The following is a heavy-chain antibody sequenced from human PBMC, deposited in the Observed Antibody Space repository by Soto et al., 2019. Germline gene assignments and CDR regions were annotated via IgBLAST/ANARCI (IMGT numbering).Heavy chain of an antibody. CDR3: ARDSQWSGSYVFDY. CDR2: ISYDGSSQ. CDR1: GFTFSRHA. V-gene: IGHV3-30-3*01. J-gene: IGHJ4*02. D-gene: IGHD1-26*01. Sequence: QVPLVESGGGVVQPGRSLRLSCAASGFTFSRHAMHWVRQSPGKGLEWVAAISYDGSSQYYADSVKGRLTISRDKSKNTQYLQINSLRLEDTAVYYCARDSQWSGSYVFDYWGQGTLVTVSS.